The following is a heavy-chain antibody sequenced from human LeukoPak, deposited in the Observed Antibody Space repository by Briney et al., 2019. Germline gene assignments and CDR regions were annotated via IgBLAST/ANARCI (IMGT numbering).Heavy chain of an antibody. CDR2: ISYDGSNK. V-gene: IGHV3-30*18. CDR3: AKDVGLGPAGGMDV. D-gene: IGHD1-26*01. Sequence: GRSLRLSCAASGFTFSSYGMHWVRQAPGKGLEWVAVISYDGSNKYYADSVKGRFTISRDNSKNTLYLQMNSLRAEDTAVYYCAKDVGLGPAGGMDVWGQGTTVTVSS. J-gene: IGHJ6*02. CDR1: GFTFSSYG.